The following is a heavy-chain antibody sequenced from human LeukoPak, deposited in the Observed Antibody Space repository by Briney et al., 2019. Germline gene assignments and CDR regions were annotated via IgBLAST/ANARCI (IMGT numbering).Heavy chain of an antibody. J-gene: IGHJ3*02. CDR1: GFTFSSYA. CDR3: AKDGGDYVWGSYRRNKNAFDI. Sequence: GGSLRLSCAASGFTFSSYAMHWVRQAPGKGLEYVSAISSNGGSTYYANSVKGRFTISRDNSKNTLYLQMGSLRAEDTALYYCAKDGGDYVWGSYRRNKNAFDIWGQGTMVTVSS. V-gene: IGHV3-64*01. CDR2: ISSNGGST. D-gene: IGHD3-16*02.